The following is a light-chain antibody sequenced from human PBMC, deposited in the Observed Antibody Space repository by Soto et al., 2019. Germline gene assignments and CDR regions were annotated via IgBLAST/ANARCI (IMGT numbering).Light chain of an antibody. CDR2: AAS. Sequence: DHQMTHSPSSLSAAALDSGSLTGQASQDISNYLDWYQQKPGKAPKLLIYAASTLQGGVPSRFSGSGSGTEFTLTISSLQSEDFAAYYCQQFNSYPITFGQGTRLEIK. CDR3: QQFNSYPIT. CDR1: QDISNY. V-gene: IGKV1-9*01. J-gene: IGKJ5*01.